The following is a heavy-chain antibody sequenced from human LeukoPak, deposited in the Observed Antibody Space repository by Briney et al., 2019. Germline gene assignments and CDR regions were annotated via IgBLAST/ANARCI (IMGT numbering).Heavy chain of an antibody. V-gene: IGHV3-7*01. Sequence: GGSLRLSCAASGFTFSSYWMSWVRQAPGKGLEWVANIKQDGSEKYYVDSVKGRFTISRDNAKNSVYLQVTSLRAEDTAVYYCARIGYRSSSFDYWGQGTLVTVSS. CDR3: ARIGYRSSSFDY. D-gene: IGHD6-13*01. CDR1: GFTFSSYW. CDR2: IKQDGSEK. J-gene: IGHJ4*02.